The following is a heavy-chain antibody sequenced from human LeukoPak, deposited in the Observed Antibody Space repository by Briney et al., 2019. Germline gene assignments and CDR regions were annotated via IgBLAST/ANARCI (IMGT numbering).Heavy chain of an antibody. CDR3: ARGGDIVVVVAATPLDY. J-gene: IGHJ4*02. Sequence: PXETLSLTCAVYGGSFSGYYWSWIRQPPGKGLEWIGEINHSGSTNYNPSLTSRVTISVDTSKNQFSLKLSSVTAADTAVYYCARGGDIVVVVAATPLDYWGQGTLVTVSS. CDR1: GGSFSGYY. CDR2: INHSGST. D-gene: IGHD2-15*01. V-gene: IGHV4-34*01.